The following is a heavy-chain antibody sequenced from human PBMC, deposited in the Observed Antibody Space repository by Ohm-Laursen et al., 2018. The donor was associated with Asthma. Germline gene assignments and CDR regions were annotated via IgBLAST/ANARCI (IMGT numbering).Heavy chain of an antibody. CDR2: ISYDGSNK. D-gene: IGHD3-9*01. Sequence: RSLRLSCAASGFTFSSHAMHWVRQAPGKGLEWVAVISYDGSNKYYADSVKGRFTISRDNSKNTLYLQMNSLRAEDTAVYYCARDQGPPYYDILTGRTLDYWGQGTLVTVSS. CDR3: ARDQGPPYYDILTGRTLDY. CDR1: GFTFSSHA. V-gene: IGHV3-30-3*01. J-gene: IGHJ4*02.